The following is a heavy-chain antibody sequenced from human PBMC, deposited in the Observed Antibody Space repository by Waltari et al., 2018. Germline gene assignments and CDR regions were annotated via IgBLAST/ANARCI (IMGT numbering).Heavy chain of an antibody. D-gene: IGHD6-13*01. CDR2: LWLDGSNK. Sequence: QVQLVESGGGVVQPGRSLRLSCAASGFTYSSYGMHWVRQAPGKGLDWVAVLWLDGSNKSYADSVKGRFTISRDNSKNTLYLQMNSLRAEDTAVYYCAREAAAGHFDYWGQGTLVTVSS. CDR1: GFTYSSYG. J-gene: IGHJ4*02. CDR3: AREAAAGHFDY. V-gene: IGHV3-33*01.